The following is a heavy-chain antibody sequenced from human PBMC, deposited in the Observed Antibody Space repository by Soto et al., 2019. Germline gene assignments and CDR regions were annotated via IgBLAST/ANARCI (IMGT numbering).Heavy chain of an antibody. V-gene: IGHV1-3*01. CDR2: INAGNGNT. CDR1: GYTFTSYA. D-gene: IGHD2-21*01. CDR3: ARVPGYSIGDL. J-gene: IGHJ2*01. Sequence: QVQLVQSRAEVKKPGASVKVSCKASGYTFTSYAMHWVRQAPGQRLEWMGWINAGNGNTKYSQKFQGRVTIPRDTSASTAYMLLSSLRSEDTAVYYCARVPGYSIGDLWGRGTLVTVSS.